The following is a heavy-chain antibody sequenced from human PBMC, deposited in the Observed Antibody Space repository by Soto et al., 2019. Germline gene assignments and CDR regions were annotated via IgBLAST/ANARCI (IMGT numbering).Heavy chain of an antibody. Sequence: PGESLKISCXGSGYDFTTVWIGWVRQMPGKGLECLGIVYPGDSDTRYSPSFQGQVTISADKSINTAYLHFSSLKASDTAIYYCARTTVAGIRGSFDFWGQGTLVTVSS. CDR3: ARTTVAGIRGSFDF. V-gene: IGHV5-51*01. D-gene: IGHD6-19*01. CDR2: VYPGDSDT. J-gene: IGHJ4*02. CDR1: GYDFTTVW.